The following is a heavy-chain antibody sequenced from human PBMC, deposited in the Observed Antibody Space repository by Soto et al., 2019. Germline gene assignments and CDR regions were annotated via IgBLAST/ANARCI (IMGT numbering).Heavy chain of an antibody. CDR2: IKQDGSEK. D-gene: IGHD3-22*01. J-gene: IGHJ5*02. CDR1: VFPFTPFN. CDR3: ARDITMIALDVLNWFDP. V-gene: IGHV3-7*01. Sequence: GGSLRLSCAASVFPFTPFNMHWVRQSPGKGLEWVANIKQDGSEKYYVDSVKGRFTISRDNAKNSLYLQMNSLRAEDTAVYYCARDITMIALDVLNWFDPWGQGTLVTVSS.